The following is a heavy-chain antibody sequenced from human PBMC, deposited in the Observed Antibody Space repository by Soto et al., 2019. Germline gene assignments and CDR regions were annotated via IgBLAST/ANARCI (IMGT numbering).Heavy chain of an antibody. D-gene: IGHD3-22*01. CDR3: TTDYYDSSGPFYY. V-gene: IGHV3-15*01. Sequence: GGSLRLSCAASGFTFSNAWMSWVRQVPGKGLEWVGRIKSRTDGGTTDYAAPVKGRFSISKIDSKNTLYLQMNSLKTEDTAIYYCTTDYYDSSGPFYYWGLGTLVTVSS. CDR1: GFTFSNAW. CDR2: IKSRTDGGTT. J-gene: IGHJ4*02.